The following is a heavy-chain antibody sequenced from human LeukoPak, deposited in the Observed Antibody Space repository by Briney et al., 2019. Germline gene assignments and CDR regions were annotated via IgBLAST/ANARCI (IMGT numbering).Heavy chain of an antibody. Sequence: SETLSLTCAVYGGSFSGYHWSWIRQPPGKGLEWIGEINHSGSTNYNPSLKSRVTISVDTSKNQFFLKLSSVTAADTAVYYCARGSPYGRNWFDPWGQGTLVTVSS. CDR3: ARGSPYGRNWFDP. D-gene: IGHD3-10*01. CDR1: GGSFSGYH. CDR2: INHSGST. J-gene: IGHJ5*02. V-gene: IGHV4-34*01.